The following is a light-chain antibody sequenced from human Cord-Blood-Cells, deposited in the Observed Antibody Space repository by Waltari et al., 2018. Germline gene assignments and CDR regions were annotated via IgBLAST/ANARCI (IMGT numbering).Light chain of an antibody. CDR2: ENN. Sequence: QSVLTQPPSVSAAPGQKVTISCSGSSSNIGNNYVSWYQQLPGTAPKLLIYENNKRPSGIPDRSSGSKSGTSATLGITVLQTGDEADYYCGTWDSSLSVVFGGGTKLTVL. CDR3: GTWDSSLSVV. J-gene: IGLJ2*01. V-gene: IGLV1-51*01. CDR1: SSNIGNNY.